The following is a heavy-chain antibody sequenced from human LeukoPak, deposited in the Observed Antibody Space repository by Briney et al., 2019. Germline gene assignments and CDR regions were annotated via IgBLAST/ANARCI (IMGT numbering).Heavy chain of an antibody. CDR1: GYNFTTYW. V-gene: IGHV5-51*01. D-gene: IGHD2-2*01. J-gene: IGHJ4*02. CDR2: IYPGDSDT. CDR3: ARGGDCSSTSCYASHFDY. Sequence: GESLKISCKGSGYNFTTYWIGWVRQMPGKGLEWMGIIYPGDSDTRYSPSFQGQVTISADKSISTAYLQWSSLKASDTAMYYCARGGDCSSTSCYASHFDYWGQGTLVTVSS.